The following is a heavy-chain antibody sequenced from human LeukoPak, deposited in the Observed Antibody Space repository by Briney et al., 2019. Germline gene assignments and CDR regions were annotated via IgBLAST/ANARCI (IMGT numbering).Heavy chain of an antibody. Sequence: PGGSLRLSCAVSEFTFSDYSMTWVRQAPGKGLEWLSYISSSSSFIYYADSVKGRFTISRDNARNSLHLQMNSLRAEDTAVYYCAKERDFVRYFDLWGRGTLVTVSS. J-gene: IGHJ2*01. V-gene: IGHV3-48*01. CDR2: ISSSSSFI. CDR3: AKERDFVRYFDL. CDR1: EFTFSDYS. D-gene: IGHD3-3*01.